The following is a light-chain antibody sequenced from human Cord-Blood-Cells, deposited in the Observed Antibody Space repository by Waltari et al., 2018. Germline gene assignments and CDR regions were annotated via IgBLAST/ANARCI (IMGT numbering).Light chain of an antibody. J-gene: IGKJ3*01. CDR1: QGISSY. Sequence: AIRMTQSPSSLPASPGDRVTITCRASQGISSYLAWYPQKPGQAPKLLIYAASTLQSGVPSRFSGSGSGTDFTLTISSLQSEDFATYYCQQYYSYPFTFGPGTKVDIK. V-gene: IGKV1-8*01. CDR3: QQYYSYPFT. CDR2: AAS.